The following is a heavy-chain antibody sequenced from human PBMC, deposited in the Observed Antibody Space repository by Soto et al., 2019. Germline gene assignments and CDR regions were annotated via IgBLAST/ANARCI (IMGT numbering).Heavy chain of an antibody. D-gene: IGHD6-13*01. CDR1: GGSISSYY. Sequence: SETLSLTCTVSGGSISSYYWSWIRQPPGKGLEWIGYIYYSGSTNYNPSLKSRVTISVDTSKNQFSLKLSSVTAADTAVYYCVRGGSSSWYLSDWFDPWGQGTLVTVSS. CDR2: IYYSGST. J-gene: IGHJ5*02. CDR3: VRGGSSSWYLSDWFDP. V-gene: IGHV4-59*01.